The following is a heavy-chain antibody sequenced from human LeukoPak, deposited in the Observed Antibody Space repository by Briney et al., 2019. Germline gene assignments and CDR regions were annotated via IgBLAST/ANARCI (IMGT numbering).Heavy chain of an antibody. D-gene: IGHD6-13*01. CDR2: ISYDGSNK. Sequence: PGGSLRLSCAASGFTFSSYAMHWVRQAPGKGLEWVAVISYDGSNKYYADSVKGRFTISRDNSKNTLYLQMNSLRAEDTAVYYCASTGEPGYSSSWQHNWGQGTLVTVSS. V-gene: IGHV3-30-3*01. CDR3: ASTGEPGYSSSWQHN. CDR1: GFTFSSYA. J-gene: IGHJ4*02.